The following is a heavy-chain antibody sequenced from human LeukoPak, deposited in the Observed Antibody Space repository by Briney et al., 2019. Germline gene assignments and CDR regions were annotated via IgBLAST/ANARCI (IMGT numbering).Heavy chain of an antibody. CDR1: GFTFSSYE. V-gene: IGHV3-48*03. CDR3: ARQLLWFGEFVGYFDY. CDR2: ISSSGSTI. Sequence: GGSLRLSCAASGFTFSSYEMNWVRQAPGKGLEWVSYISSSGSTIYYADSVKGRFTISRDNAKNSLYLRMNSLRAEDTAVYYCARQLLWFGEFVGYFDYWGQGTLVTVSS. D-gene: IGHD3-10*01. J-gene: IGHJ4*02.